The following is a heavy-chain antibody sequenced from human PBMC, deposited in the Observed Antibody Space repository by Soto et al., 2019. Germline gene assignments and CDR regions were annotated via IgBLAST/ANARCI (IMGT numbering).Heavy chain of an antibody. D-gene: IGHD4-17*01. V-gene: IGHV4-59*01. CDR2: IYYIGLT. J-gene: IGHJ4*02. CDR3: ARLARDYGDFSFDY. CDR1: GGSISTYY. Sequence: PSETLSLTCTVSGGSISTYYWNWIRQSPGKGLEYIGYIYYIGLTNYNPSLKSRVTISVDTSKNQFSLKLSSVTAADTAVYYCARLARDYGDFSFDYWGQGTLVTVSS.